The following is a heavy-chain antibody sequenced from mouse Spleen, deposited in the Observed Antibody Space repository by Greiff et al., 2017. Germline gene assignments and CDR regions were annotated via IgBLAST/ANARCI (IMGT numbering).Heavy chain of an antibody. Sequence: VQLKESGPGLVQPSQSLSITCTVSGFSLTSYGVHWVRQSPGKGLEWLGVIWSGGSTDYNAAFISRLSISKDNSKSQVFFKMNSLQADDTAIYYCASYGNFRYFDVWGTGTTVTVSS. CDR3: ASYGNFRYFDV. J-gene: IGHJ1*03. CDR1: GFSLTSYG. V-gene: IGHV2-2*01. CDR2: IWSGGST. D-gene: IGHD2-1*01.